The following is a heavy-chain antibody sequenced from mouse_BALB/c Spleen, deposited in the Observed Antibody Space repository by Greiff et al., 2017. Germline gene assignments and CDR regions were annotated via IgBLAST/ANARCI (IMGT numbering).Heavy chain of an antibody. V-gene: IGHV5-4*02. CDR1: GFTFSDSY. CDR2: ISDGGSDT. Sequence: EVQVVESGGGLVKPGGSLKLSCAASGFTFSDSYMYWIRQTPEKRLEWVATISDGGSDTYYPDSVKGRFTISRDNAENNLYLQMSSLKSEDTAMYYCARAYFYALDYWGQGTSVTVSS. J-gene: IGHJ4*01. CDR3: ARAYFYALDY.